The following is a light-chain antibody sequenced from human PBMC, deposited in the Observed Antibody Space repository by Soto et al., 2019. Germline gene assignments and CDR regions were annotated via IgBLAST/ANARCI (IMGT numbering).Light chain of an antibody. V-gene: IGKV3-20*01. J-gene: IGKJ1*01. CDR2: GAS. Sequence: EIVLTQSPCTLSLSPGERATLSCRASQSISSSYLAWYQQKPGQAPRLLIYGASSRATGIPDRISGSGSGTDFTLTISRLEAEDFAVYYCQQYGSSPWTFGHGTKVEIK. CDR1: QSISSSY. CDR3: QQYGSSPWT.